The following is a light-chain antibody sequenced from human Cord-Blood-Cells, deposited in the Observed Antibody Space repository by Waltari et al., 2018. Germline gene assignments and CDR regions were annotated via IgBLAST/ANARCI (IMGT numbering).Light chain of an antibody. Sequence: QSALTQPRPVSGSPGPSVTISCTGTSSDVGGYNYVSWYQQHPSKAPKLMIYDVSKRPSGVPDRFSGSKSGNTASLTISGLQAEDEADYYCCSYAGIYTLVFGGGTKLTVL. CDR1: SSDVGGYNY. CDR3: CSYAGIYTLV. V-gene: IGLV2-11*01. CDR2: DVS. J-gene: IGLJ3*02.